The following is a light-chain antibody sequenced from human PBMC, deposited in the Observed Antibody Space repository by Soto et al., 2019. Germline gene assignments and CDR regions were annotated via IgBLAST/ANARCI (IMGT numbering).Light chain of an antibody. CDR2: ATS. CDR3: QASYTTPAVS. J-gene: IGKJ4*01. V-gene: IGKV1-39*01. CDR1: QNIDNY. Sequence: DVQMTQSPPTLSASVVDRVTITCGASQNIDNYLNWYQQKPGKAPKLLIYATSTLQSGVPSRFSGSGSGTEFTLTISSLQAEDFATYFCQASYTTPAVSFGGGTKADIK.